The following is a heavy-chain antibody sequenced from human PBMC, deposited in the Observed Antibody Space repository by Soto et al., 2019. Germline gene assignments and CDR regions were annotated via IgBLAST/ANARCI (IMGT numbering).Heavy chain of an antibody. Sequence: GLEWMGWINPNSGGTNYAQKFQGWVTMTRDTSISTAYMELSRLRSDDTAVYYCARVRKYYYDSSGSPDAFDIWGQGTMVTVSS. J-gene: IGHJ3*02. CDR2: INPNSGGT. V-gene: IGHV1-2*04. D-gene: IGHD3-22*01. CDR3: ARVRKYYYDSSGSPDAFDI.